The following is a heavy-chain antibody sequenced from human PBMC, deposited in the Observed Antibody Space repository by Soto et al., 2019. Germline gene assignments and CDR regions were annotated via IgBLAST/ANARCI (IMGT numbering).Heavy chain of an antibody. J-gene: IGHJ3*02. CDR1: GGSISSGGYS. Sequence: SETLSLTCAVSGGSISSGGYSWSWIRQPPGKGLEWIGYIYDSGSSYYNPSLKSRVTISLDRSKNQFPLKLSSVTAAETAVYYCARVPARLGAFDIWGQGTMVTVSS. CDR2: IYDSGSS. D-gene: IGHD2-2*01. V-gene: IGHV4-30-2*01. CDR3: ARVPARLGAFDI.